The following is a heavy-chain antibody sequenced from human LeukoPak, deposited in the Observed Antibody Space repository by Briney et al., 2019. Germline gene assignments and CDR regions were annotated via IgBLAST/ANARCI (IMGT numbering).Heavy chain of an antibody. CDR1: VGSISSHY. Sequence: PSETLPLTCTVSVGSISSHYWSWIRQTPGKGLEWIGYISYSGGTNYNPSLKSRVTISVDTSKSQFSLKLTSVTAADTAVYYCARLKDLWFDPWGQGTLVTVSS. D-gene: IGHD2-15*01. CDR2: ISYSGGT. V-gene: IGHV4-59*11. CDR3: ARLKDLWFDP. J-gene: IGHJ5*02.